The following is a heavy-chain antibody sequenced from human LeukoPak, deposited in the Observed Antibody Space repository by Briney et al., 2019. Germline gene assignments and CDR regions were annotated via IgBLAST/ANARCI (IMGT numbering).Heavy chain of an antibody. CDR2: ISSSSSYT. D-gene: IGHD1-26*01. CDR1: GFTFSSYS. V-gene: IGHV3-21*01. Sequence: GGSLRLSCAASGFTFSSYSMNWVRQAPGKGLEWVSSISSSSSYTYYADSVKGRFTISRDNAKNSLYLQMNSLRAEETAVYYCARDRGWELLRGAFDIWGQGTMVTVSS. J-gene: IGHJ3*02. CDR3: ARDRGWELLRGAFDI.